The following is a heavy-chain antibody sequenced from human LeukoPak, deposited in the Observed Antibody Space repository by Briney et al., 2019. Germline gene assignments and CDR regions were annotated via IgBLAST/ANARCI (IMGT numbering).Heavy chain of an antibody. CDR1: GGSTTSYY. Sequence: SETLSLTCTVSGGSTTSYYWSWIRQPAGKGLEWIGRIYTSGSTNYNPSLKSRVTISVDTSKNQFSLKLSSVTAADTAVYYCARGSSSFRYMDVWGKGTTVTVSS. CDR3: ARGSSSFRYMDV. V-gene: IGHV4-4*07. D-gene: IGHD6-13*01. J-gene: IGHJ6*03. CDR2: IYTSGST.